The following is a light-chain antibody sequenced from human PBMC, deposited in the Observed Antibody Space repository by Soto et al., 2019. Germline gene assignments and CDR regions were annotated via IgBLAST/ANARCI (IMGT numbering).Light chain of an antibody. J-gene: IGLJ1*01. Sequence: SALNQPASVSGSPGQSITIFCTGTSSDIGIYNFVSWYQQHPGKAPKLMIYNVYSRPSGVSSRFSGSKSGNTASLTISWLQAEDEADYYCNSYTSASTYVFGTGTKVTVL. CDR2: NVY. V-gene: IGLV2-14*03. CDR3: NSYTSASTYV. CDR1: SSDIGIYNF.